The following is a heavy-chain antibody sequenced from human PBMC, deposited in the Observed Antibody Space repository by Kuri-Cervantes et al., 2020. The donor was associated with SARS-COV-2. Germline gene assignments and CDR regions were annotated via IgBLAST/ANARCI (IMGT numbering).Heavy chain of an antibody. Sequence: LSLTCAASGFTFSSYSMNWVRQAPGKGLEWVSFISSSSTIYYADSVRGRFTISRDNAKNSLYLQMNSLRAEDTAVYYCAKGSDPRRNYYYYGMDVWGQGTTVTVSS. CDR2: ISSSSTI. CDR3: AKGSDPRRNYYYYGMDV. J-gene: IGHJ6*02. V-gene: IGHV3-48*04. CDR1: GFTFSSYS.